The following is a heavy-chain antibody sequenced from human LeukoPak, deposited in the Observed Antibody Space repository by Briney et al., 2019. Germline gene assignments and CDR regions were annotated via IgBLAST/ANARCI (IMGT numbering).Heavy chain of an antibody. J-gene: IGHJ1*01. Sequence: GGFLRLSCEASGLTLSNYAMSWVRQAPGKGLEWVSAISGSGTGTYYADSVKGRFTISRDNSKNTLYVEMKSLRAEDTAVYYCAKGGDYYESSGNNLEYFQHWGQGTLVTVSS. CDR2: ISGSGTGT. V-gene: IGHV3-23*01. CDR1: GLTLSNYA. D-gene: IGHD3-22*01. CDR3: AKGGDYYESSGNNLEYFQH.